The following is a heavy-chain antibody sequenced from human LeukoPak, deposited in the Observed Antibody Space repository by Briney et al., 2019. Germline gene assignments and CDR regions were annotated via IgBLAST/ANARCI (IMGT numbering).Heavy chain of an antibody. Sequence: ASVKVSCKASHYTFDNYPISWVRQAPGHGLEWMGWISAKNGNTNYAQKVQGRITLTTDIRTNTAYMELRSLGSDDTAVYYSARSDKSVANAFDVWGQGTMVTVSS. J-gene: IGHJ3*01. CDR3: ARSDKSVANAFDV. CDR2: ISAKNGNT. V-gene: IGHV1-18*04. D-gene: IGHD6-19*01. CDR1: HYTFDNYP.